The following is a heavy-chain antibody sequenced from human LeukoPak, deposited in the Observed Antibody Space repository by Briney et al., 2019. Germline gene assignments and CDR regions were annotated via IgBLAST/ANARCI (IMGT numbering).Heavy chain of an antibody. J-gene: IGHJ4*02. CDR2: IKEDGSDK. CDR3: VPLNWNPPGDFDR. Sequence: PGGSLRLSCAASGFTFSNYWMNWVRQAPGKGLEWVANIKEDGSDKYYVDSVKGRFTISKDNAKNSPYLQMNSLRVEDTAVYYCVPLNWNPPGDFDRWGQGTLVTVSS. CDR1: GFTFSNYW. D-gene: IGHD1-20*01. V-gene: IGHV3-7*01.